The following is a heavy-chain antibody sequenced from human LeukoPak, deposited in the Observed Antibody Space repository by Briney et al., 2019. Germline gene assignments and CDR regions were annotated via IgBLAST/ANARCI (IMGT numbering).Heavy chain of an antibody. J-gene: IGHJ3*01. CDR1: GGSINNYY. V-gene: IGHV4-59*08. CDR2: ISYSGSP. CDR3: ARSPYYGSNSRGAFDV. Sequence: KPSETLSLTCTVSGGSINNYYWSWIRQPPGKGLEWIGYISYSGSPNYNPSLKSRVSISLDTSKNQFSLELTSVTAADTALYFCARSPYYGSNSRGAFDVWGRGTLVPVSS. D-gene: IGHD4-23*01.